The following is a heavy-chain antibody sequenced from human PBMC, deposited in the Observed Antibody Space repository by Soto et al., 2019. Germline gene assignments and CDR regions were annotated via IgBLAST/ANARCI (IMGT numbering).Heavy chain of an antibody. Sequence: QVQLVQSGAEVKKPGASVKVSCKASGYTFTSYYMHWVRQAPGQGLEWMGIINRSGGSTSYAQKFQGRVTMTRDTSTSTVYMELSSLTSEDTAVYYCAKGGGYVGWFDPWGQGTLVTVSS. CDR1: GYTFTSYY. J-gene: IGHJ5*02. D-gene: IGHD5-12*01. CDR2: INRSGGST. V-gene: IGHV1-46*01. CDR3: AKGGGYVGWFDP.